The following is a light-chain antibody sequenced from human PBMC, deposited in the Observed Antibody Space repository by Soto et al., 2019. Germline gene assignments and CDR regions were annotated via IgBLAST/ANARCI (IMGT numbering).Light chain of an antibody. V-gene: IGKV3-11*02. CDR2: EAA. Sequence: ILLTQSPANLSWSPAERAALSCSASQSVSSYLASYQQKPGQAPRLLLYEAASSATGGPDRCSGSGSGRDLTLTISRLEPEDVAVYYCQQRSTCPPFSFGPGTKVEIK. J-gene: IGKJ3*01. CDR3: QQRSTCPPFS. CDR1: QSVSSY.